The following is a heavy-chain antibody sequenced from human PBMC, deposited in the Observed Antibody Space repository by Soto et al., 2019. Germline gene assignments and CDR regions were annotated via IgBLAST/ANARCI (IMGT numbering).Heavy chain of an antibody. J-gene: IGHJ4*02. CDR2: INPSGDSR. CDR3: ARLATVTPPYYFDY. V-gene: IGHV1-46*01. Sequence: ASVKVSCKASGFSFSDYFMHWVRQAPGQGLEWMGIINPSGDSRNYAQKFQGRVTITRDTSTSTVYMELSSLRSEDTAVYYCARLATVTPPYYFDYWGQGTLVTVSS. D-gene: IGHD4-17*01. CDR1: GFSFSDYF.